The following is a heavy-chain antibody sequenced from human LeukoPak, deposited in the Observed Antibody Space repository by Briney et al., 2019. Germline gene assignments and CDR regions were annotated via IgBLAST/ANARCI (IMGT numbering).Heavy chain of an antibody. CDR1: GYRFASSW. J-gene: IGHJ5*02. CDR3: ARPDAA. V-gene: IGHV5-51*01. CDR2: IYPADSDT. Sequence: PGGSLRLSCKGSGYRFASSWIGGVRQMPRKGLEWMGIIYPADSDTRYSPSFQGQVTISADKSISTAYLQWSSLKASDTAMYYCARPDAAWGQGTLVTVSS.